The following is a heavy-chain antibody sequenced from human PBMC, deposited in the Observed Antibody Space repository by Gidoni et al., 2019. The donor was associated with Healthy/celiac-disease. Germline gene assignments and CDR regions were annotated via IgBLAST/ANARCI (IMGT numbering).Heavy chain of an antibody. CDR3: ARGGLGYYYYGMDV. D-gene: IGHD6-19*01. Sequence: QVQLQQWGAGLLKPSETPSLTSAVYVGSFSGYYWSWIRQPPGKGLEWIGEINHSGSTNYNPALKSRVTISVDTSKNQFSLKLSSVTAADTAVYYCARGGLGYYYYGMDVWGQGTTVTVSS. CDR2: INHSGST. V-gene: IGHV4-34*01. J-gene: IGHJ6*02. CDR1: VGSFSGYY.